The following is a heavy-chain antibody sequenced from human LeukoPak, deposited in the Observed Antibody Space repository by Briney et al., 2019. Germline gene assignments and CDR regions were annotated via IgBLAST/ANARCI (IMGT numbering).Heavy chain of an antibody. J-gene: IGHJ3*02. CDR3: AKDWRSSGHDAFDI. CDR2: IRYDGSNK. V-gene: IGHV3-30*02. Sequence: PGGSLRLSCAASGFTFSSYAMSWVRQAPGKGLEWVAFIRYDGSNKYYAASVKGRFTISRDNSKNTLYLQMNSLRTEDTAVYYCAKDWRSSGHDAFDIWGQGTMVTVSS. D-gene: IGHD6-19*01. CDR1: GFTFSSYA.